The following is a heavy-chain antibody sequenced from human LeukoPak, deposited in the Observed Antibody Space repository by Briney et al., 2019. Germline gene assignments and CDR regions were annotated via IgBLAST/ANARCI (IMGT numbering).Heavy chain of an antibody. Sequence: ASVKVSCKASGYTFTSYGISWVRQTPGQGLEWMGWISAYNGNTNYAQKLQGRVTMTTDTSTSTAYMELRSLRSDDTAVYYCARDRSYSGYDWGAFDIWGQGTIVTVSS. CDR1: GYTFTSYG. V-gene: IGHV1-18*01. CDR3: ARDRSYSGYDWGAFDI. J-gene: IGHJ3*02. D-gene: IGHD5-12*01. CDR2: ISAYNGNT.